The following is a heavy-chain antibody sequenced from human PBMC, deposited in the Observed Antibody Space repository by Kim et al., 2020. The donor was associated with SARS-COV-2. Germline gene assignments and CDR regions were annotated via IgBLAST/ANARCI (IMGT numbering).Heavy chain of an antibody. CDR3: ASDKGYSYGLGLLYCSGGSCYWGYFDY. J-gene: IGHJ4*02. CDR1: GFTFSSYA. Sequence: GGSLRLSCAASGFTFSSYAMHWVRQAPGKGLEWVAVISYDGSNKYYADSVKGRFTISRDNSKNTLYLQMNSLRAEDTAVYYCASDKGYSYGLGLLYCSGGSCYWGYFDYWGQGTLVTVSS. V-gene: IGHV3-30*04. D-gene: IGHD2-15*01. CDR2: ISYDGSNK.